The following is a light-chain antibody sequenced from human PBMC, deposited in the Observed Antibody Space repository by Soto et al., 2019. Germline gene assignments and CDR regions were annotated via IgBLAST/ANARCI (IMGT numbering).Light chain of an antibody. CDR3: QQRSNWPLMYT. CDR1: QSVSSY. J-gene: IGKJ2*01. CDR2: DAC. V-gene: IGKV3-11*01. Sequence: EIVLTQSPATLSLSPGERATLSCRASQSVSSYLAWYQQKPGQAPRLLIYDACNRATGIPARFSGSGSGTDFTLTISSLEPEDFAVYYCQQRSNWPLMYTFGQGTKLEIK.